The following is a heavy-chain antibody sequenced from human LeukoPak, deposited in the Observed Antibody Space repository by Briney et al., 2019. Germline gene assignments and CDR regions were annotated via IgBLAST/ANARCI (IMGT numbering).Heavy chain of an antibody. CDR2: IYYSGST. CDR3: ARGRTYYYGSGSPNGFDY. Sequence: QASQTLSLTCTVSGGSISSGGYYWSWIRQHPGKGLEWIGYIYYSGSTYYNPSLKSRVTISVDTSKNQLSLKLSSVTAADTAVYYCARGRTYYYGSGSPNGFDYWGQGTLVTVSS. D-gene: IGHD3-10*01. CDR1: GGSISSGGYY. J-gene: IGHJ4*02. V-gene: IGHV4-31*03.